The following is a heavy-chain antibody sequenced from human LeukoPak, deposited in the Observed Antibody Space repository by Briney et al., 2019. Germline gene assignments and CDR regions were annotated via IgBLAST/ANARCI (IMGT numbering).Heavy chain of an antibody. CDR3: ARSPPPDYDSSGYYYYSFDY. CDR2: IDRSSSTI. Sequence: GGSLRLSCAASGFTFSSYAMSWVRQAPGKGLQWVSYIDRSSSTIYYADSVKGRFTISRDNAKNSLYLQMNSLRAEDTAVYYCARSPPPDYDSSGYYYYSFDYWGQGTLVTVSS. J-gene: IGHJ4*02. D-gene: IGHD3-22*01. CDR1: GFTFSSYA. V-gene: IGHV3-48*04.